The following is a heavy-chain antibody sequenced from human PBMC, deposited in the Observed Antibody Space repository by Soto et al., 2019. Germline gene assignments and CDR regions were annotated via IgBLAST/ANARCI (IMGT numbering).Heavy chain of an antibody. CDR3: ARGNPFNYAGFDV. Sequence: GASVKVSCKASGYTFTRYSINWLRQASGQGPEWMGWMNAKSGDTFFPQRFQGKFNMTWDTSLSTAYMEVGSLTSDDTAIYYCARGNPFNYAGFDVWGQGTTVTVSS. CDR1: GYTFTRYS. D-gene: IGHD3-16*01. J-gene: IGHJ6*02. CDR2: MNAKSGDT. V-gene: IGHV1-8*01.